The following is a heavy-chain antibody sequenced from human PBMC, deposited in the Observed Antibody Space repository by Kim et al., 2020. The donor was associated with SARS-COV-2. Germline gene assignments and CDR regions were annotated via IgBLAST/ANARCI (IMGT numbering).Heavy chain of an antibody. CDR2: IYWDDDK. V-gene: IGHV2-5*02. D-gene: IGHD3-22*01. J-gene: IGHJ4*02. Sequence: SGPTLVNPTQTLTLTCTFSGFSLSTSGVGVGWIRQPPGKALEWLALIYWDDDKLYSPSLKSRLTITKDTSKNQVVLTMTNMDPVDTATYFCAHGRFRRVIMMVLADISFDFWGQGTLVTVSS. CDR1: GFSLSTSGVG. CDR3: AHGRFRRVIMMVLADISFDF.